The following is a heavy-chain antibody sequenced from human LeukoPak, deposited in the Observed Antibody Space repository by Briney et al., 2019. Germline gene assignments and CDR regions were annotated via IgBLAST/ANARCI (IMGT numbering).Heavy chain of an antibody. J-gene: IGHJ4*02. V-gene: IGHV3-7*01. CDR1: GFTFSNVW. CDR3: ARDMKGNLDY. D-gene: IGHD1-14*01. Sequence: HTGGSLRLSCAASGFTFSNVWMAWVRQAPGKGLEWVANINQDGSTKQYLDSVRGRFTISRDNAKNSLYLQMNSLTAEDTGLYHCARDMKGNLDYWGQGTLVTVSS. CDR2: INQDGSTK.